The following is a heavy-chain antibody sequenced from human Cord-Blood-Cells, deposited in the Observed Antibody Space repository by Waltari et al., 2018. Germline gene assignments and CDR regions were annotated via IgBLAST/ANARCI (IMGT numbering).Heavy chain of an antibody. Sequence: QVQLQQWGAGLLKPSETLSLTCAVYGGSFSGYYWSWIRQPPGKGLEWIGEINHSGSTNYNPSLKSRVTISVDTSKNQFSLKLSSVTAADTAVYYCARHVWGEYSSSWYAFDIRGQGTMVTVSS. CDR1: GGSFSGYY. V-gene: IGHV4-34*01. J-gene: IGHJ3*02. CDR3: ARHVWGEYSSSWYAFDI. CDR2: INHSGST. D-gene: IGHD6-13*01.